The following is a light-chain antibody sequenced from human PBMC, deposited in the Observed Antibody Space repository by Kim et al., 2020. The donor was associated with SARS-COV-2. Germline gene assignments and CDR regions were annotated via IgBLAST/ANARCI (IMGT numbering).Light chain of an antibody. CDR3: NSRDSSGNLYV. CDR2: GNS. CDR1: SLRRYY. J-gene: IGLJ1*01. V-gene: IGLV3-19*01. Sequence: ALGQTVRITCQGDSLRRYYPSWYQQKPGQAPVLVIYGNSIRPPGIPDRLSGSSSGNTASLTITGAQAEDEADYYCNSRDSSGNLYVFGTGTKVTVL.